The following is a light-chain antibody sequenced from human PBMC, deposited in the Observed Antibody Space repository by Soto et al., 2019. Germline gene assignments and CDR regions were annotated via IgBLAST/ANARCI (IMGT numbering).Light chain of an antibody. CDR2: GAS. V-gene: IGKV3-20*01. CDR3: QQYGSSPRT. CDR1: QSVSSIF. Sequence: EIVLTQSPGTLSLSPGERATLSCRASQSVSSIFLAWYQHKPGQAPSLLIYGASTRATGIPDRFSGSGSGTDFILTISRLEPEDFAVYYCQQYGSSPRTFGHGTRVEIK. J-gene: IGKJ1*01.